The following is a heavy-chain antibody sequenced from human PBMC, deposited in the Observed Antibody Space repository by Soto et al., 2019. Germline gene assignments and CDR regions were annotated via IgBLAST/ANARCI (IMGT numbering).Heavy chain of an antibody. CDR2: VKEDGGTK. CDR3: ARGYANWYFDL. CDR1: GFGFSDYY. D-gene: IGHD5-12*01. J-gene: IGHJ2*01. Sequence: EVQLVESGGGLVQPGGSLRLSCEASGFGFSDYYMTWVRQGPGKGLEWVATVKEDGGTKFYVDSVKGRFTISRDNARKSLYLQMNSLEVEDTAVYHCARGYANWYFDLRGRGTLVTVSA. V-gene: IGHV3-7*03.